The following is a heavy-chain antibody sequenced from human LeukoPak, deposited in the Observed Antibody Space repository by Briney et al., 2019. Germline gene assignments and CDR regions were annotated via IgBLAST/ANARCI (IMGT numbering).Heavy chain of an antibody. J-gene: IGHJ4*02. CDR2: ISGSGDNT. Sequence: GGSLRLSCAASKFAFSSYAMSWVRQAPGKGLEWVSGISGSGDNTYYADSVKGRFTISRDNSKNTLYVQVNSLGTEDTAAYYCAKGSYYDSSGSFYFDYWGQGTLVTVSS. CDR3: AKGSYYDSSGSFYFDY. V-gene: IGHV3-23*01. CDR1: KFAFSSYA. D-gene: IGHD3-22*01.